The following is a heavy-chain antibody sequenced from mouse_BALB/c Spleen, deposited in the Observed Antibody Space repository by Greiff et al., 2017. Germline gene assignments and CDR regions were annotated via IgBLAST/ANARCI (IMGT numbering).Heavy chain of an antibody. CDR2: IDPYNGGT. V-gene: IGHV1S135*01. D-gene: IGHD2-4*01. CDR3: AREETTMITTWFAY. CDR1: GYAFTSYN. Sequence: EVQLQQSGPELVKPGASVKVSCKASGYAFTSYNMYWVKQSHGKSLEWIGYIDPYNGGTSYNQKFKGKATLTVDKSSSTAYMHLNSLTSEDSAVYYCAREETTMITTWFAYWGQGTLVTVSA. J-gene: IGHJ3*01.